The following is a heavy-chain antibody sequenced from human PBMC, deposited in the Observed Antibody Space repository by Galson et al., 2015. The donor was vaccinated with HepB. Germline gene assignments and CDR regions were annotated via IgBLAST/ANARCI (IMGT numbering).Heavy chain of an antibody. CDR2: ISAYNGNT. CDR3: ARVDYYDSSGYYPPTDY. V-gene: IGHV1-18*04. D-gene: IGHD3-22*01. J-gene: IGHJ4*02. Sequence: SVKVSCKASGYTFTSYGISWVRQAPGQGLEWMGWISAYNGNTNYAQKLQGRVTMTTDTSTSTAYMELRSLRSDDTAVYYCARVDYYDSSGYYPPTDYWGQGTLVTVSS. CDR1: GYTFTSYG.